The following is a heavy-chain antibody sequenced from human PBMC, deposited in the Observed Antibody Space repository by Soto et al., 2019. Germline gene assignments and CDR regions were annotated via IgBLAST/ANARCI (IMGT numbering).Heavy chain of an antibody. Sequence: STYYWILLRHPPRKGLEWIGYIYYSGSTNYNPSLKSRVTISVDTSKNQFSLKVKSVTAADTAVYYCARDRGILTGYTLWFDPWGQGTLVTVS. V-gene: IGHV4-59*01. CDR3: ARDRGILTGYTLWFDP. CDR1: STYY. D-gene: IGHD3-9*01. J-gene: IGHJ5*02. CDR2: IYYSGST.